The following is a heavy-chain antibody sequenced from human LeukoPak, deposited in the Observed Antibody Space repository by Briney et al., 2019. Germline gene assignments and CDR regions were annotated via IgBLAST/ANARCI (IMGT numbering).Heavy chain of an antibody. CDR1: GGSISTSNYY. Sequence: SETLSLTCTVYGGSISTSNYYWGWIRQPPGKGLEWIGNIFYSGSTYYSPSLKSRVTISLDTSKNQFSLKLSSVTAADTAVYYCARDLRYYDSSGYSTRGDAFDIWGQGTMVTVSS. V-gene: IGHV4-39*07. D-gene: IGHD3-22*01. CDR2: IFYSGST. CDR3: ARDLRYYDSSGYSTRGDAFDI. J-gene: IGHJ3*02.